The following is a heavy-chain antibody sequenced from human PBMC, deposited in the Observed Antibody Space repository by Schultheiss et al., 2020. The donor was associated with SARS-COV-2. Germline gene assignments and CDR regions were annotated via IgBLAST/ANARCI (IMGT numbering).Heavy chain of an antibody. D-gene: IGHD5-18*01. CDR1: GYTFNNYH. CDR2: ISGDNGHT. J-gene: IGHJ4*02. CDR3: ARDGQIQLWSDY. V-gene: IGHV1-18*01. Sequence: ASVKVSCRASGYTFNNYHIIWVRQAPGQGLEWMGWISGDNGHTKHGQKPQDRVTLTTDTSTSTAYLELRSLRSDDTAVYYCARDGQIQLWSDYWGQGTLVTVSS.